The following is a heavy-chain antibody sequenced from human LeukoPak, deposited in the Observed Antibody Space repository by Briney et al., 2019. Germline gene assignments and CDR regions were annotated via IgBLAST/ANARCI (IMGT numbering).Heavy chain of an antibody. CDR3: ARGHNSSSSGFYYYMDV. Sequence: PGGSLRLSCAASGFIFSRFSMNWVRQAPGRGLEWVSSISNTGDHIYYADSLQGRFTISRDNAKNSLFLQMDSLRAEDTAVYYCARGHNSSSSGFYYYMDVWGRGTTVTVSS. CDR1: GFIFSRFS. CDR2: ISNTGDHI. V-gene: IGHV3-21*01. J-gene: IGHJ6*03. D-gene: IGHD6-6*01.